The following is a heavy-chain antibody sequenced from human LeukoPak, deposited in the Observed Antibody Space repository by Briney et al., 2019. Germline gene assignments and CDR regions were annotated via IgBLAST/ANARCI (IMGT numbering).Heavy chain of an antibody. CDR2: INPKNAGT. V-gene: IGHV1-2*02. D-gene: IGHD3-10*01. J-gene: IGHJ4*02. Sequence: ASVKVSCEASGYTFTGHYLRWVRQVPGQGLEWMGWINPKNAGTNYAQKFQGRVTMTRDTSISTVYMELSRLTSDDTAVYYCARDYYSPPYHYGAGDYWGQGTLVTVSS. CDR3: ARDYYSPPYHYGAGDY. CDR1: GYTFTGHY.